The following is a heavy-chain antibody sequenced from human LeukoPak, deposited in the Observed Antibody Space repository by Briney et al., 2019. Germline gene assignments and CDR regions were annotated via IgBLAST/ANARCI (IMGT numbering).Heavy chain of an antibody. Sequence: QPGGSLRLSCAASRFTFSNYWMHWVRQAPGKGLVWVSRINSDGSSTTYADSVKGRFTISRDNAKNTLYLQMNSLRAEDTAVYYCARTTGSKNAFDIWGQGTMVTVSS. V-gene: IGHV3-74*01. D-gene: IGHD1-26*01. CDR2: INSDGSST. CDR1: RFTFSNYW. CDR3: ARTTGSKNAFDI. J-gene: IGHJ3*02.